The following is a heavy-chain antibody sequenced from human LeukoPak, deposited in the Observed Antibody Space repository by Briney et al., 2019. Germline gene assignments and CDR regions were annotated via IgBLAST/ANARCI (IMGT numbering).Heavy chain of an antibody. V-gene: IGHV1-69*04. J-gene: IGHJ4*02. CDR2: IIPILGIA. Sequence: ASVKVSCKASGGTFSSYAISWVRQAPGQGLEWMGGIIPILGIANYAQKFQGRVTITADKSTGTAYMELSSLRSEDTAVYYCTTDMVRGVKVVFGDYWGQGTLVTASS. CDR3: TTDMVRGVKVVFGDY. D-gene: IGHD3-10*01. CDR1: GGTFSSYA.